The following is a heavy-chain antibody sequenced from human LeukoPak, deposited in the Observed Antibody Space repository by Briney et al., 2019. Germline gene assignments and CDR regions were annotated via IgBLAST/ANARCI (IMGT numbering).Heavy chain of an antibody. J-gene: IGHJ6*02. Sequence: GGSLRLSCAASGFTLSNFWMHWVRQVPGKGLVWVSRINNDGRTTDYADSVKGRFTISRDNAKSTLYLQMNSLRAEDTAVYYCARGGGQAVPYGLDVWGQGTTVTVSS. V-gene: IGHV3-74*01. CDR1: GFTLSNFW. CDR3: ARGGGQAVPYGLDV. CDR2: INNDGRTT. D-gene: IGHD2-15*01.